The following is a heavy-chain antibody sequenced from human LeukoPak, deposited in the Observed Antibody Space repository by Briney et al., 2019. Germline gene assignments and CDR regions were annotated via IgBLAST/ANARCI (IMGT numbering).Heavy chain of an antibody. Sequence: GASVKVSCKASGYTFTSYYMHWVRQAPGQGLEWMGIINPSGGSTSYAQKFQGRVTMTRDMSTSTVYMELSSLRSEDTAVYYCARGDGEGATIYAFDIWGQGTMVTVSS. CDR3: ARGDGEGATIYAFDI. CDR1: GYTFTSYY. J-gene: IGHJ3*02. CDR2: INPSGGST. D-gene: IGHD1-26*01. V-gene: IGHV1-46*01.